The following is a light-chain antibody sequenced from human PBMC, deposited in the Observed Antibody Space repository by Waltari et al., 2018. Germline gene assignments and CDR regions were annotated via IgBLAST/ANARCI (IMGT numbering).Light chain of an antibody. CDR1: ISDFGTYHY. J-gene: IGLJ1*01. CDR3: CSYAGRYTNYV. Sequence: QSALTQPRSVSGSPGQSVTISCTALISDFGTYHYVSWYQQHPGKAPKLIIYEITKRPSGVPDRFSGSKSDNKASLTISGLQADDEADYYCCSYAGRYTNYVFGSGTKVTVL. V-gene: IGLV2-11*01. CDR2: EIT.